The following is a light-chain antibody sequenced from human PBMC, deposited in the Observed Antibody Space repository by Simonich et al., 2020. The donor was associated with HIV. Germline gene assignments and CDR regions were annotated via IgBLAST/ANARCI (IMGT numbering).Light chain of an antibody. CDR3: QQYNNWPPWYT. J-gene: IGKJ2*01. V-gene: IGKV3-15*01. CDR1: QSVSSN. CDR2: GAS. Sequence: EIVMTQSPATLSVSPGERATLTCRASQSVSSNLAWYQQKPGLAPRLLIHGASSRATGVPARFSGSGSGTEFTLTISSRQSEDFAIYYCQQYNNWPPWYTFGQGTKLEIK.